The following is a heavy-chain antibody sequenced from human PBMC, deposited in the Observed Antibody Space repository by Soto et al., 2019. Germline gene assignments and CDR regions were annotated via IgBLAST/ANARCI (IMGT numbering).Heavy chain of an antibody. D-gene: IGHD3-3*01. V-gene: IGHV3-30*18. Sequence: GGSLRLSCAASGFTFSSYGMHWVRQAPGKGLEWVAVISYDGSNKYYADSVKGRFTISRDNSKNTLYLQMNSLRAEDTAVYYCAKDRITIFGVVSGGMDVWGQGTTVPVAS. CDR1: GFTFSSYG. CDR2: ISYDGSNK. CDR3: AKDRITIFGVVSGGMDV. J-gene: IGHJ6*02.